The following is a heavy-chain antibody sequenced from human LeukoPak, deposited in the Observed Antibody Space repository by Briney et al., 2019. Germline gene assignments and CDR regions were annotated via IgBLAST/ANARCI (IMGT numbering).Heavy chain of an antibody. CDR2: IYYSGST. V-gene: IGHV4-59*08. CDR1: GDSISSYY. D-gene: IGHD6-19*01. Sequence: SETLSLTCTVSGDSISSYYWSWIRQPPGKGLEWIGYIYYSGSTNYNPSLKSRVTISVDTSKNQFSLKRSSVTAADTAVYYCARALTGWPIDYWGQGTLVTVSS. J-gene: IGHJ4*02. CDR3: ARALTGWPIDY.